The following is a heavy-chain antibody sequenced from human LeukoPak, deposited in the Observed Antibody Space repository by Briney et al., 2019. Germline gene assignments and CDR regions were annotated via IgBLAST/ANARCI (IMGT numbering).Heavy chain of an antibody. V-gene: IGHV3-21*01. CDR2: ISSSSSYI. CDR1: GFTFSSYS. CDR3: ARGQRGYNDAFDI. Sequence: GGSLRLSCAASGFTFSSYSMNWVRQAPGKGLEWVSSISSSSSYIYYADSVKGRFTISRDNAKNSLYLQMNSLRAEDTAVYYCARGQRGYNDAFDIWGQGTMVTVSS. D-gene: IGHD3-3*01. J-gene: IGHJ3*02.